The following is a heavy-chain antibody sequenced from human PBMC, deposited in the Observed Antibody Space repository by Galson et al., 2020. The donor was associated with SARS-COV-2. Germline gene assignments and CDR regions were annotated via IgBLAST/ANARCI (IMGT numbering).Heavy chain of an antibody. CDR3: VRGSV. V-gene: IGHV3-64D*08. CDR2: ISSNGINT. Sequence: QAGGSLRLSCAASGFTFSSFAMYWARQAPGKGLEHVSGISSNGINTNYADSVKGRFIISRDDSKNTLYLQMSSLRVEDTAVYYCVRGSVWGQGTLVTVSS. CDR1: GFTFSSFA. J-gene: IGHJ4*02.